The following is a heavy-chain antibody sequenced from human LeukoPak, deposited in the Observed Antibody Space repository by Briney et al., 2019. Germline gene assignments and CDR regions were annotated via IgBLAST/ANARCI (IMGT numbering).Heavy chain of an antibody. CDR3: AASRSSDYSETYYYGMDV. D-gene: IGHD4-11*01. CDR2: IYHSGST. J-gene: IGHJ6*02. V-gene: IGHV4-4*02. Sequence: PSETLSLTCAVSGGSISSSNWWSWVRQPPGKGLAWIGEIYHSGSTNYNPSLKSRVTISVDKSKNQFSLKLSSVTAADTAVYYCAASRSSDYSETYYYGMDVWGQGTTVTVSS. CDR1: GGSISSSNW.